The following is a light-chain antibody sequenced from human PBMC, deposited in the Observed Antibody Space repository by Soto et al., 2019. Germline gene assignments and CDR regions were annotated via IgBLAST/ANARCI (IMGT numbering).Light chain of an antibody. Sequence: EIVLTQSPATLSLSPGERATLSCRASPSVSSYLAWYQQKPGQAPRLLIYDASNRATGIQARFSGSGSGTDFPLTISSLEPEDFEVYYCPQRSNYPITFGQGTRLEIK. V-gene: IGKV3-11*01. CDR3: PQRSNYPIT. CDR2: DAS. J-gene: IGKJ5*01. CDR1: PSVSSY.